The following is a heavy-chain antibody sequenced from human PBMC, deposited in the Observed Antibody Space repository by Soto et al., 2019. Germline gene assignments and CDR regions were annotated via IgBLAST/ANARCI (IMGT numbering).Heavy chain of an antibody. CDR1: GYTFTGYY. CDR3: ARDSWNDRPPSYGMDV. D-gene: IGHD1-1*01. CDR2: INPNSGGT. Sequence: ASVKVSCKASGYTFTGYYMHWVRQAPGQGLEWMGWINPNSGGTNYAQKFQGRVTMTRDTSTSTVYMELSSLRSEDTAVYYCARDSWNDRPPSYGMDVWGQGTTVTVSS. J-gene: IGHJ6*02. V-gene: IGHV1-2*02.